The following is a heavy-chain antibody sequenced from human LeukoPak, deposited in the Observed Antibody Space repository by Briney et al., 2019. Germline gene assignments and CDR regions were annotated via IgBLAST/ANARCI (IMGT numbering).Heavy chain of an antibody. CDR1: GGSISGYY. V-gene: IGHV4-4*09. CDR2: IHSNGYT. CDR3: AQRQGPMSGTYDYFDP. J-gene: IGHJ5*02. D-gene: IGHD1-26*01. Sequence: PSETLSLTCTVSGGSISGYYWTWIRQPPGQGLEWIAYIHSNGYTNYNPSLRSRVTISVDPSKNQFSLTVTSVTAAGTAIYYCAQRQGPMSGTYDYFDPWGQGALVTVSS.